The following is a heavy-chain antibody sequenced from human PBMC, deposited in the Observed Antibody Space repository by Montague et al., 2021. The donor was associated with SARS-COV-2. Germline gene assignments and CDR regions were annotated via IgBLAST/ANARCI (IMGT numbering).Heavy chain of an antibody. CDR1: GGSFSNYY. Sequence: SETLSLTCAVSGGSFSNYYWRWIRQPPGKGLEWIGEINHSGNTNYNPSLKSRVTMSVDTSKNQFSLKLTSVTAADTATYYCARGRATAFALRTVSPAAGALDSWGQGTTVTVSS. V-gene: IGHV4-34*01. CDR2: INHSGNT. D-gene: IGHD3/OR15-3a*01. J-gene: IGHJ3*01. CDR3: ARGRATAFALRTVSPAAGALDS.